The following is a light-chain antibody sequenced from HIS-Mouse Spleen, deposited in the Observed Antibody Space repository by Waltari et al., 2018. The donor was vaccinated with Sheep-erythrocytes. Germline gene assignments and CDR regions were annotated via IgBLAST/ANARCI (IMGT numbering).Light chain of an antibody. CDR3: QAWDSSTAV. J-gene: IGLJ2*01. CDR2: EVS. CDR1: SSDVGGYNY. Sequence: QSALSQPPSASGSPGQSVTISCTGTSSDVGGYNYVSWYQQHPGKAPNLMIYEVSKRPSGVPDRSSGSKAGNTATLTISGTQAMDEADYYCQAWDSSTAVFGGGTKLTVL. V-gene: IGLV2-8*01.